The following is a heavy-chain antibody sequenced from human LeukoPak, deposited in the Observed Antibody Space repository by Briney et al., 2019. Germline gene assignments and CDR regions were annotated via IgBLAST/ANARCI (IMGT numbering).Heavy chain of an antibody. CDR2: ISDGGRAT. D-gene: IGHD3-10*02. CDR3: TRENYVPDS. J-gene: IGHJ4*02. V-gene: IGHV3-7*03. CDR1: GYRFSPYW. Sequence: GGSLRLSCVASGYRFSPYWMSWVRQTPGKGLEWVASISDGGRATYYVDSVRGRFTISRDDARNSLFLQMNGLRADDTAVYYCTRENYVPDSWGQGTLVTVSS.